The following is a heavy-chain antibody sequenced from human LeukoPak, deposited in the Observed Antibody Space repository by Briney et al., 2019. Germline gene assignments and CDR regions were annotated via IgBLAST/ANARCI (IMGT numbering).Heavy chain of an antibody. Sequence: VASVKVSFKASGYTFTSYGISWDRQAPGQGLEWMGWISAYNGNTNYAQKLQGRVTMTTDTSTSTAYMELRSLRSDDTAVYYCARDAGITMIVGDAFDIWGQGTLVTVSS. CDR3: ARDAGITMIVGDAFDI. CDR1: GYTFTSYG. CDR2: ISAYNGNT. J-gene: IGHJ3*02. D-gene: IGHD3-22*01. V-gene: IGHV1-18*01.